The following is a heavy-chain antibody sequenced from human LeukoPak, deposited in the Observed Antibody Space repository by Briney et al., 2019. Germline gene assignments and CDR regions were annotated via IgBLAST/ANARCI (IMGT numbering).Heavy chain of an antibody. CDR3: AREGPFDYYYYYYMDV. CDR2: IKQDGSEK. D-gene: IGHD3-3*01. CDR1: GFTFSSYW. J-gene: IGHJ6*03. V-gene: IGHV3-7*03. Sequence: TGGSLRLSCAASGFTFSSYWMSWVRQAPGKGLEWVANIKQDGSEKYYVDSVKGRFTISRDNAKNSLYLQMNSLRAEDTAVYYCAREGPFDYYYYYYMDVWGKGTTVTISS.